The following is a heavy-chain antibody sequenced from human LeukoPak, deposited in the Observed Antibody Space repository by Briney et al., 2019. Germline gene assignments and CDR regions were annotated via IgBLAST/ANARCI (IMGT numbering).Heavy chain of an antibody. Sequence: GRSLRLSCAASGFTFRIYSMNCVREAPGRGREGVSYISSSSSSTIYYADSVKGRFTISRDNAKNSLYLQMNSLRDEDTAVYYCARGGTYPYFDYWGQGTLVTVSS. V-gene: IGHV3-48*02. CDR3: ARGGTYPYFDY. D-gene: IGHD1-1*01. J-gene: IGHJ4*02. CDR1: GFTFRIYS. CDR2: ISSSSSSTI.